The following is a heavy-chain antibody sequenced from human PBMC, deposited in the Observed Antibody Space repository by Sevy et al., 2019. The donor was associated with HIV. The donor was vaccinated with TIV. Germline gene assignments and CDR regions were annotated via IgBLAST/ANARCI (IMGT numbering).Heavy chain of an antibody. CDR3: AREGQLWFVYYFDS. CDR1: KFTFSNFA. D-gene: IGHD3-10*01. Sequence: GWSLRLSCTASKFTFSNFAMNWVRQAPGKALERVALISYDGRNKYYSDSVRDRFVVSRDNSKNTLYLQMNSLRPEDTAIYYCAREGQLWFVYYFDSWGQGTRVTVSS. J-gene: IGHJ4*02. CDR2: ISYDGRNK. V-gene: IGHV3-30*09.